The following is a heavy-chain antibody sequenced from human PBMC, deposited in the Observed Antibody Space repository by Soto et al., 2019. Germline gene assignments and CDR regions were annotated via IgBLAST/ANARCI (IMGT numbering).Heavy chain of an antibody. J-gene: IGHJ6*02. CDR2: IYPGDSDT. CDR1: GYSFTSYW. V-gene: IGHV5-51*01. D-gene: IGHD6-13*01. Sequence: GESLKISCKGSGYSFTSYWIGWVRQMPGKGLEWMGIIYPGDSDTIYVPSLQGQVTISAHKFISTAYLQWSNLPDSDTAMYXCPRVAAAPSEGSYYYYGMYVCGQATTVTVSS. CDR3: PRVAAAPSEGSYYYYGMYV.